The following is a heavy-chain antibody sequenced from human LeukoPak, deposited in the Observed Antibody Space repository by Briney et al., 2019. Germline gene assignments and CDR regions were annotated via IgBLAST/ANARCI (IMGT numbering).Heavy chain of an antibody. CDR3: ARGVRDYDILTGYYRPYYYYYYMDV. Sequence: SETLSLTCTVSGGSISSYYWSWIRQPPEKGLEWIGYIYYSGSTNYNPSLKSRVTISVDTSKNQFSLKLSSVTAADTAVYYCARGVRDYDILTGYYRPYYYYYYMDVWGKGTTVTVSS. D-gene: IGHD3-9*01. CDR1: GGSISSYY. CDR2: IYYSGST. V-gene: IGHV4-59*01. J-gene: IGHJ6*03.